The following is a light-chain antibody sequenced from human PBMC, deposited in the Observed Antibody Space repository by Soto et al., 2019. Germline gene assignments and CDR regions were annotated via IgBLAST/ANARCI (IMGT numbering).Light chain of an antibody. CDR1: QTISGNY. Sequence: EIVLTQSPGTLSLSPGERATLSCGASQTISGNYLAWYQQKPGQAPRLLIYGASNRATGIPDRFTGSGSGTDFALTISRLEPEDFGVYYCQQYGDSPLTSGPGTKVDIK. J-gene: IGKJ3*01. CDR2: GAS. CDR3: QQYGDSPLT. V-gene: IGKV3-20*01.